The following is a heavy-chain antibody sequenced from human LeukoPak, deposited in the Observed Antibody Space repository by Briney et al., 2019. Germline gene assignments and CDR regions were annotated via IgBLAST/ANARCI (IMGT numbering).Heavy chain of an antibody. J-gene: IGHJ4*02. CDR2: ISFSGTT. Sequence: PSETLSLTCSVSSGSLNSGDYWWGWIRQPPGKGLEWIGIISFSGTTLYNPSLKSRVTIFVDTSKNQFFLRLSSVTAADTAVYYCARQVAGDRWYLDYWGQGTLVTVSS. D-gene: IGHD2-15*01. CDR1: SGSLNSGDYW. CDR3: ARQVAGDRWYLDY. V-gene: IGHV4-39*01.